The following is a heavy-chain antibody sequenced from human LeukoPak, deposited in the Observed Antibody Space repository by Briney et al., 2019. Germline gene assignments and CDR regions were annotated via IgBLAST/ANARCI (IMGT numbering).Heavy chain of an antibody. CDR3: AREIAVAEPFDY. V-gene: IGHV3-33*08. J-gene: IGHJ4*02. CDR2: IWYDGSNK. CDR1: GFTFSSYG. D-gene: IGHD6-19*01. Sequence: PGGSLRLSCAASGFTFSSYGMHWVRQAPGKGLEWVAVIWYDGSNKYYADSVKGRFTISRDNSKNTLYLQMNSLRAEDTAVYYCAREIAVAEPFDYWGQGTLVTVSS.